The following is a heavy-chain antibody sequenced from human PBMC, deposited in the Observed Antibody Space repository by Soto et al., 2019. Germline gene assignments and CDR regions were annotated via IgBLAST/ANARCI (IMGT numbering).Heavy chain of an antibody. D-gene: IGHD2-15*01. Sequence: GGSLRLACAASGFTFSSYAMSWVRQAPGKGLEWVSAISGSGGSTYYADSVKGRFTISRDNSKNTLYLQLNSLRAEDTAVYYCAKSPVVVADTRFDYWGQGTLVTVSS. CDR2: ISGSGGST. CDR1: GFTFSSYA. J-gene: IGHJ4*02. CDR3: AKSPVVVADTRFDY. V-gene: IGHV3-23*01.